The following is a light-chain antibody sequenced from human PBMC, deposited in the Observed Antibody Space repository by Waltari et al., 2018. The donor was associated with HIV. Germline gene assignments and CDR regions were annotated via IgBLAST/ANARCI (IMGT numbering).Light chain of an antibody. CDR2: TNH. CDR1: TSNIVRNY. V-gene: IGLV1-47*01. CDR3: AAWNDRLSGYV. Sequence: QSVLTPPPSASGTPGQRGTIPCSGSTSNIVRNYVYWYQHLPGTPAKLPIDTNHQRPSGVPDRFSGSKSGTSASLAISGLRSEDESDYYCAAWNDRLSGYVFGTGTKVTV. J-gene: IGLJ1*01.